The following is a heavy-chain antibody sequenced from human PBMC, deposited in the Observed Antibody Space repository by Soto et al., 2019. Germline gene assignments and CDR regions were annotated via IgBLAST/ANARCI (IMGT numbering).Heavy chain of an antibody. Sequence: SVKVSCKASGGTFSSYSISWVRQAPGQGLEWMGGIIPIFGTANYAQKFQGRVTITADESTSTAYMELSSLRSEDTAVYYCARDPDYYDSSGYYPNWFDPWGQGTLVTVSS. CDR1: GGTFSSYS. J-gene: IGHJ5*02. CDR3: ARDPDYYDSSGYYPNWFDP. CDR2: IIPIFGTA. V-gene: IGHV1-69*13. D-gene: IGHD3-22*01.